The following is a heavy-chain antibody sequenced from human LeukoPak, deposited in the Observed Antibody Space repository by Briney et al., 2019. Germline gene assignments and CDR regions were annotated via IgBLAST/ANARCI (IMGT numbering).Heavy chain of an antibody. V-gene: IGHV3-23*01. Sequence: GGSLRLSCAASGFTFSSYAMSWVRQAPGKGLEWVSAISGSGGSTYYAGSVKGRFTISRDNSKNTLYLQMNSLRAEDTAVYYCAKDSHDSSGYRDYWGQGTLVTVSS. J-gene: IGHJ4*02. CDR1: GFTFSSYA. D-gene: IGHD3-22*01. CDR3: AKDSHDSSGYRDY. CDR2: ISGSGGST.